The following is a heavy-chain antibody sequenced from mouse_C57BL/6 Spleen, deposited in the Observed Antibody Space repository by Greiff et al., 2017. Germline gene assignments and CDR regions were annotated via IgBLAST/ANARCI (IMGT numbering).Heavy chain of an antibody. V-gene: IGHV1-15*01. J-gene: IGHJ3*01. CDR2: IDPETGGT. Sequence: VQLQQSGAELVRPGASVTLSCKASGYTFTDYEMHWVKQTPVHGLEWIGAIDPETGGTAYNQKFKGKAILTADKSSSTAYMELRSLTSEDSAVYYCTRARLRGGPWFAYWGQGTLVTVSA. D-gene: IGHD2-4*01. CDR3: TRARLRGGPWFAY. CDR1: GYTFTDYE.